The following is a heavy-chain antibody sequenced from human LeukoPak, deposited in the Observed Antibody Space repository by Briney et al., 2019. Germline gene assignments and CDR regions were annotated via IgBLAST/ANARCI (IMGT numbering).Heavy chain of an antibody. CDR3: AREMVIYTAMVYFDY. CDR1: GFTFSSYE. D-gene: IGHD5-18*01. Sequence: GGSLRLSCAASGFTFSSYEMNWVRQAPGKGLEWVSYISSSGSTIYYADSVKGRFTISRDNAKNSLYLQMNSLRAEDTAVYYCAREMVIYTAMVYFDYWGQGTLVTVSS. V-gene: IGHV3-48*03. CDR2: ISSSGSTI. J-gene: IGHJ4*02.